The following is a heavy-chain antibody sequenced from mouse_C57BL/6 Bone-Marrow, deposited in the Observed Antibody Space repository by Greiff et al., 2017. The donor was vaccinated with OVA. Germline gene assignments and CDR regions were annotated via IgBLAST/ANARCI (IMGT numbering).Heavy chain of an antibody. D-gene: IGHD2-5*01. Sequence: LVESGPELVKPGASVKISCKASGYAFSSSWMNWVKQRPGKGLEWIGRIYPGDGDTNYNGKFKGKATLTADKSSSTAYMQLSSLTSEDSAVYFCARAYYSNYGDYWGQGTTLTVSS. CDR3: ARAYYSNYGDY. CDR2: IYPGDGDT. CDR1: GYAFSSSW. J-gene: IGHJ2*01. V-gene: IGHV1-82*01.